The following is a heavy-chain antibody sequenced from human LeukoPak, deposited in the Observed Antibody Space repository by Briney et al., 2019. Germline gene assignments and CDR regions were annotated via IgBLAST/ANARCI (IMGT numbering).Heavy chain of an antibody. CDR2: INTNTGNP. CDR1: GYTFTSYA. V-gene: IGHV7-4-1*02. J-gene: IGHJ4*02. Sequence: GASVKVSCTASGYTFTSYAMNWVRQAPGQGLEWMGWINTNTGNPTYAQGFTGRFVFSLDTSVSTAYLQISSLKAEDTAVYYCARVATYYYDSSGYYFFDYWGQGTLVTVSS. CDR3: ARVATYYYDSSGYYFFDY. D-gene: IGHD3-22*01.